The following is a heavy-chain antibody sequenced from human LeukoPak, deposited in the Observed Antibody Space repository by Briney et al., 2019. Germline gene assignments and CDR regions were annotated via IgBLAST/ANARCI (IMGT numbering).Heavy chain of an antibody. V-gene: IGHV3-74*01. Sequence: PGGSLRLSCAASGFTFSSYWMHWVRHPPGEWLVWVARINSDGSRTIYADSVKGRFTISRDHAKHSLYLQMNTQRAEDTAVYYCARGGPYYYGSGSYNAFDIWGQGTMVTVSS. D-gene: IGHD3-10*01. CDR2: INSDGSRT. CDR1: GFTFSSYW. J-gene: IGHJ3*02. CDR3: ARGGPYYYGSGSYNAFDI.